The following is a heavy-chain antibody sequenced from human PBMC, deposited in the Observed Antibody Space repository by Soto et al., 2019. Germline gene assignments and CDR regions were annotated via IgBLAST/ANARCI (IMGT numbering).Heavy chain of an antibody. CDR2: ISGYNGNT. D-gene: IGHD2-8*02. CDR1: DNTFTHYG. J-gene: IGHJ6*02. Sequence: GASVKVSCKSSDNTFTHYGINWVRQAPGQGLEWMGWISGYNGNTKYAQKFQDRVTMTADTSTRTAFMEVRSLTSDDTGVYFCAATGGNYFGLYVRGHGNTVTVS. CDR3: AATGGNYFGLYV. V-gene: IGHV1-18*01.